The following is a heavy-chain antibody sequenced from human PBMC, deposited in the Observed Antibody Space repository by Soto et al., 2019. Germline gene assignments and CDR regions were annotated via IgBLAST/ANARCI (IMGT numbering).Heavy chain of an antibody. CDR3: ARDVYDSSGYYHKTDY. J-gene: IGHJ4*02. V-gene: IGHV4-59*01. Sequence: GSLRLSCTVSGGSISSYYWSWIRQPPGKGLEWIGYIYYSGSTNYNPSLKSRVTISVDTSKNQFSLKLSSVTAADTAVYYCARDVYDSSGYYHKTDYWGQGTLVTVSS. CDR2: IYYSGST. CDR1: GGSISSYY. D-gene: IGHD3-22*01.